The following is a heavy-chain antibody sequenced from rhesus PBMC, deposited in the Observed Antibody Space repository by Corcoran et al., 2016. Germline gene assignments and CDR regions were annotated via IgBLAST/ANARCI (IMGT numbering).Heavy chain of an antibody. CDR3: ARHRPYPYWDFEF. V-gene: IGHV4-80*01. J-gene: IGHJ1*01. CDR2: LNGNSGST. CDR1: GASISSNW. Sequence: QVQLQESGPGLVKPSETLSLTCTVSGASISSNWWSWIRQPTGTGLEWIGELNGNSGSTNYNPSLKSRVTISKDASKNQFSLKLSSVTAADTAVYYCARHRPYPYWDFEFWGQGALVTVSS. D-gene: IGHD2-15*01.